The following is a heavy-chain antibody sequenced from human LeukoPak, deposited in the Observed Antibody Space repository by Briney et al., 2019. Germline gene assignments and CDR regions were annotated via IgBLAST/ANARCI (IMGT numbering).Heavy chain of an antibody. CDR1: GFTVSSNY. J-gene: IGHJ4*02. CDR3: AREMDYGSGSRGY. V-gene: IGHV3-66*01. D-gene: IGHD3-10*01. CDR2: IYSGGST. Sequence: GGSLRLSCAASGFTVSSNYMSWVRQAPGKGLEWVSVIYSGGSTYYAGSVKGRFTISRDNSKNTLYLQMNSLRAEDTAVYYCAREMDYGSGSRGYWGQGTLVTVSS.